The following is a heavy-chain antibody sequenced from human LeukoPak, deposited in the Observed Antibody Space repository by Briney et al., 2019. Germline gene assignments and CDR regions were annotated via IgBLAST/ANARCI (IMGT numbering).Heavy chain of an antibody. Sequence: GGSLRLSCAASGFTFSSYEMNWVRQAPGKGLEWVSHISSSGSTIYYADSVKGRFTISRDNAKNSLYLQMNSLRAEDTAVYYCARVRPGGRGGFDYWGQGTLVTVSS. J-gene: IGHJ4*02. D-gene: IGHD3-16*01. CDR2: ISSSGSTI. V-gene: IGHV3-48*03. CDR3: ARVRPGGRGGFDY. CDR1: GFTFSSYE.